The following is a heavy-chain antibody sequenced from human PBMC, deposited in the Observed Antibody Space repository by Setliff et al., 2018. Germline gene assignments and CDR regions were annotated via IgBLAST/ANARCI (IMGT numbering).Heavy chain of an antibody. J-gene: IGHJ6*03. CDR2: ISGSGDGDKT. V-gene: IGHV3-23*01. Sequence: PGGSLRLSCAASGFSFSNYAMSWVRQTPRKGLEWVSAISGSGDGDKTHYADSAKGRVTISRDNSKHTVYLQMDSLRPEDTAVYYCAKSGGDHCCPLYHHYYMDVWGTGTTVTVSS. CDR1: GFSFSNYA. D-gene: IGHD2-21*02. CDR3: AKSGGDHCCPLYHHYYMDV.